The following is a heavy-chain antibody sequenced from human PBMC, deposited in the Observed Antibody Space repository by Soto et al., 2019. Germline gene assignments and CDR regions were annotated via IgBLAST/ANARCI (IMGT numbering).Heavy chain of an antibody. D-gene: IGHD5-12*01. J-gene: IGHJ4*02. V-gene: IGHV1-18*01. CDR3: ATASIVATITSLDY. Sequence: ASVKVSCKASGGTFSSYGISWVRQAPGQGLEWMGWISAYNGNTNYAQKLQGRVTMTTDTSTSTAYMELRSLRSDDTAVYYCATASIVATITSLDYWGQGTLVTVSS. CDR2: ISAYNGNT. CDR1: GGTFSSYG.